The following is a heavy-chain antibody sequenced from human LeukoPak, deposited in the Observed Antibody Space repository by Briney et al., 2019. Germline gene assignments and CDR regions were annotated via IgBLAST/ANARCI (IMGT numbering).Heavy chain of an antibody. J-gene: IGHJ4*02. CDR3: ARDLKMGYSSGRYSWGTGSSNDY. Sequence: WASVKVSYKASGYTFTSYGISWVRQAPGQGLEWMGWIIAYNGNTNYAQKLQGRVTMTTDTSTSTAYMELRSLRSDDTAVYYCARDLKMGYSSGRYSWGTGSSNDYWGQGTLVTVSS. CDR2: IIAYNGNT. D-gene: IGHD6-19*01. V-gene: IGHV1-18*01. CDR1: GYTFTSYG.